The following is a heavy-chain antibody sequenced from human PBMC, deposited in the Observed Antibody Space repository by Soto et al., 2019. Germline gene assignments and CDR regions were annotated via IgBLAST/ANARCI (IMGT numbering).Heavy chain of an antibody. J-gene: IGHJ4*02. CDR1: GGSISSYY. V-gene: IGHV4-59*01. Sequence: QVQLQESGPGLVKPSETLSLTCTVSGGSISSYYWSWIRQPPGKGLEWIGYIYYSGSTNYNPSLKSRVTISVDTSQIQFSLKLSSLTAADTAGYYCARRWGTYLDYWGQGTLVTVSS. CDR2: IYYSGST. CDR3: ARRWGTYLDY. D-gene: IGHD7-27*01.